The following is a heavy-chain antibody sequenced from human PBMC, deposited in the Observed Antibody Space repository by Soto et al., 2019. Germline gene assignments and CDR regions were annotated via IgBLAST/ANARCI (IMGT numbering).Heavy chain of an antibody. Sequence: QVHLLESGPGLLKSSETLSLTCIVSGGSMSNYYWSWIRQPPGKGLEWIGYIYYSGNTKYNPSLKSRVTISKDTSKNQFSLKLSSVTAADTAVYYCARVGYSSSWFGYFDLWGRGTLVTVSS. CDR3: ARVGYSSSWFGYFDL. CDR2: IYYSGNT. V-gene: IGHV4-59*01. D-gene: IGHD6-13*01. J-gene: IGHJ2*01. CDR1: GGSMSNYY.